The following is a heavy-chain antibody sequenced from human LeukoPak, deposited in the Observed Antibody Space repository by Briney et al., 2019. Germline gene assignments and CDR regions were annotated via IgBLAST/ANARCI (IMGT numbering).Heavy chain of an antibody. D-gene: IGHD3-10*01. V-gene: IGHV3-7*01. Sequence: PGGSRRLSCLGSGCGFSNYWMTWLRQAPGEGLEWVANIKEDGSVIYYADSVKGRFTISRDNAKNSVYLQMNSLRVEDTALYYCATGRWFGEFAGSAFEDWGQGTLVTVSS. CDR3: ATGRWFGEFAGSAFED. CDR2: IKEDGSVI. CDR1: GCGFSNYW. J-gene: IGHJ4*02.